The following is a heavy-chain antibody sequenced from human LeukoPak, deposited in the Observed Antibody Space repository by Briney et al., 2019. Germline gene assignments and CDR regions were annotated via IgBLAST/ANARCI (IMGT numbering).Heavy chain of an antibody. CDR2: IKQDGSEK. Sequence: PGGSLRLSCAASGLTFSSYWMSWVRQAPGKGLEWVANIKQDGSEKYYVDSVKGRFTISRDNAKNSLYLQMSSLRAEDTAVYYCARGYGSGSYYMVDYYYGMDVWGQGTTVTVSS. CDR3: ARGYGSGSYYMVDYYYGMDV. D-gene: IGHD3-10*01. V-gene: IGHV3-7*01. CDR1: GLTFSSYW. J-gene: IGHJ6*02.